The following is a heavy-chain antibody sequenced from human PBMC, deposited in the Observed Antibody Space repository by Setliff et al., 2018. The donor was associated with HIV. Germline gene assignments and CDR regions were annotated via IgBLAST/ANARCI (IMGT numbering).Heavy chain of an antibody. V-gene: IGHV4-39*02. CDR1: GGSISSSSYY. Sequence: SETLSLTCTVSGGSISSSSYYWGWIRQPPGKGLKWIGSIYYSGSTYYNPSLKSRVTISVDTSKNQFSLKLSSVTAADTAVYYCARERGGYFDYWGQGTLVTV. D-gene: IGHD3-10*01. CDR3: ARERGGYFDY. J-gene: IGHJ4*02. CDR2: IYYSGST.